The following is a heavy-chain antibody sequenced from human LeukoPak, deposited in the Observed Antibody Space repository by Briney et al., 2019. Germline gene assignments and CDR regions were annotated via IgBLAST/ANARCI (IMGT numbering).Heavy chain of an antibody. Sequence: SETLSLTCAVSGGSIYSHYWGWIRQPPGKGVELIGDIYYKGNFNSNPPLKCRVTISLDTSKNHLSLKLTSVVAADTAIYYCMRRDTGWTYSDYWGQGILVTVSS. V-gene: IGHV4-59*08. D-gene: IGHD6-19*01. CDR2: IYYKGNF. CDR3: MRRDTGWTYSDY. CDR1: GGSIYSHY. J-gene: IGHJ4*02.